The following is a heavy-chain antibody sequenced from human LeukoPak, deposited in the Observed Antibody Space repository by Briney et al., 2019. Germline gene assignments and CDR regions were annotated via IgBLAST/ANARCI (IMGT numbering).Heavy chain of an antibody. V-gene: IGHV3-30*03. Sequence: GGSLRLSRAASGFSSSSYAIHWVRQAPGKGLEWVALISYDGSNKYYVDSVKGRFAISRDNSKNTLYLQMNSLRAEDTAVYYCARGTTVVWKPPFDPWGQGTLVTVSS. J-gene: IGHJ5*02. CDR2: ISYDGSNK. D-gene: IGHD4-23*01. CDR1: GFSSSSYA. CDR3: ARGTTVVWKPPFDP.